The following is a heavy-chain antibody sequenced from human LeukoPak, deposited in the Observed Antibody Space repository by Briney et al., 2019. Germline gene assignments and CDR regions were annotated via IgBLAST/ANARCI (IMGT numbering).Heavy chain of an antibody. V-gene: IGHV4-34*01. Sequence: SETLSLTCAAYGGSFSGYDWGWIRQPPGKGLEWIGEINHSGITNYNPSFESRVTISVDASKNQFSLKLTSMTAADTAVYYCARVRFRGKDDYWGQGILVTVSS. CDR1: GGSFSGYD. D-gene: IGHD4-23*01. J-gene: IGHJ4*02. CDR2: INHSGIT. CDR3: ARVRFRGKDDY.